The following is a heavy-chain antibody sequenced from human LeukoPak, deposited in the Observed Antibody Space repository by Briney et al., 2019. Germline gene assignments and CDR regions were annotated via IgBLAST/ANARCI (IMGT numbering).Heavy chain of an antibody. CDR2: ISSSSTYI. D-gene: IGHD1-26*01. CDR1: GFTFSSYS. Sequence: GGSLRLSCAASGFTFSSYSMNWVRRAPGKGLEWVSSISSSSTYIFYADSVKGRFTISRDNAKNSLYLQMNSLRAEDTAVYYCAMSGSYFYFDYWGQGTLVTVSS. CDR3: AMSGSYFYFDY. J-gene: IGHJ4*02. V-gene: IGHV3-21*01.